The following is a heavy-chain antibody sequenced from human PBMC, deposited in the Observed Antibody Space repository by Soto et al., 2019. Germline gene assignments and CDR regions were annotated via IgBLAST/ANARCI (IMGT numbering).Heavy chain of an antibody. V-gene: IGHV3-48*02. CDR2: ISSSSSTI. J-gene: IGHJ6*02. CDR1: GFTFSSYS. CDR3: ARDKVVVVVVTDIYYYYGMDV. Sequence: EVQLVESGGGLVQPGGSLRLSCAASGFTFSSYSMNWVRQAPGKGLEWVSYISSSSSTIYYADSVKGRFTISRDNAKNSLYLRMNSRGDEDAAAYYCARDKVVVVVVTDIYYYYGMDVWGQGTTVTVSS. D-gene: IGHD2-15*01.